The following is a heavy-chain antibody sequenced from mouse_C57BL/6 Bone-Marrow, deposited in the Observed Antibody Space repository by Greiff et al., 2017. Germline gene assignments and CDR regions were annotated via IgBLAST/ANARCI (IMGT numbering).Heavy chain of an antibody. J-gene: IGHJ4*01. Sequence: VQLQQSGPVLVKPGASVKMSCTASGFTFTDYYMNWVKQSHGKSLEWIGVINPYNGGTSYNQKFKGKATLTVDKSSSTAYMELNSLTSEDSAVYCCAPDEGDAKDYGGQGTSVTVSS. V-gene: IGHV1-19*01. CDR1: GFTFTDYY. CDR3: APDEGDAKDY. CDR2: INPYNGGT.